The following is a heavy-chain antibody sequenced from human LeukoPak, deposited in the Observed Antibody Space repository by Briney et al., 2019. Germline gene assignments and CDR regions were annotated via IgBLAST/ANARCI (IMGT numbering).Heavy chain of an antibody. CDR2: ISSSSSTI. V-gene: IGHV3-48*01. Sequence: GGSLRLSCAASGFTFSSYSMNWVRQAPGKGLEWVSYISSSSSTIYYADSVKGRFTISRDNAKNSLYLQMNSLRAEDTAVYYCARDGTLYYYDSSGPADFDYWCQGTLVTVSS. J-gene: IGHJ4*02. CDR1: GFTFSSYS. CDR3: ARDGTLYYYDSSGPADFDY. D-gene: IGHD3-22*01.